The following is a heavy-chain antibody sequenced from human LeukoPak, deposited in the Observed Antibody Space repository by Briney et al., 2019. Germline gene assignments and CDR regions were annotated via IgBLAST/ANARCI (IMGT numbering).Heavy chain of an antibody. CDR3: ARKVGYSYGYGDY. CDR1: GYSISSGYY. Sequence: SETLSLTCTVSGYSISSGYYWGWIRQPPGKGLEWIGSIYHSGSTYYNPSLKSRVTISVDTSKNQFSLKLSSVTAADTAVYYCARKVGYSYGYGDYWGQGTLVTVSS. J-gene: IGHJ4*02. CDR2: IYHSGST. V-gene: IGHV4-38-2*02. D-gene: IGHD5-18*01.